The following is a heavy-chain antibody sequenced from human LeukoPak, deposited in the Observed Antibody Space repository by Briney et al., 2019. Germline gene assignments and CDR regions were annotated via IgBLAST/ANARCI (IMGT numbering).Heavy chain of an antibody. CDR3: AKDHHFYDTSSSHPRLDY. D-gene: IGHD3-22*01. Sequence: GGSLRLSCAASGFTFSSYWMDWVRQAPGKGLVWVSDIKSDGSITRYADSVKGRFTISRDNSKDTLYLQMNSLRAEDTAVYYCAKDHHFYDTSSSHPRLDYWGQGTLVTVSS. CDR2: IKSDGSIT. CDR1: GFTFSSYW. J-gene: IGHJ4*02. V-gene: IGHV3-74*01.